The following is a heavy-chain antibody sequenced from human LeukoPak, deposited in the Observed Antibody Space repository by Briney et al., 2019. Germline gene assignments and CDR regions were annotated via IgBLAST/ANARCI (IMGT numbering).Heavy chain of an antibody. CDR2: IHTSGSTSGST. J-gene: IGHJ4*02. CDR1: GDSISTYY. CDR3: ARGLYYYDSSAYYGRFDY. D-gene: IGHD3-22*01. Sequence: SETLSLTCTVSGDSISTYYWSWIRQPPGKGLEWIGRIHTSGSTSGSTNYNPSLKSRVTMSVDTSKNQFSLKLSSVTAADTAVYYCARGLYYYDSSAYYGRFDYWGQGTLVTVSS. V-gene: IGHV4-4*07.